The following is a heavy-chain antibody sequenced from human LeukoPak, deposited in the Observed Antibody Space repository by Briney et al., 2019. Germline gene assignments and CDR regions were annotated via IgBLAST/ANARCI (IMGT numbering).Heavy chain of an antibody. Sequence: GGSLRLSCAVSGFTFSDYWVAWVRQTPGKGLEFVANINRDGSVKNYVDSVKGRFTISRDNAKNSLYLQMTSLRVDDTAIYYCARDPGFSSFDYWGQGILVTVSS. CDR1: GFTFSDYW. CDR3: ARDPGFSSFDY. J-gene: IGHJ4*02. D-gene: IGHD3-3*02. V-gene: IGHV3-7*01. CDR2: INRDGSVK.